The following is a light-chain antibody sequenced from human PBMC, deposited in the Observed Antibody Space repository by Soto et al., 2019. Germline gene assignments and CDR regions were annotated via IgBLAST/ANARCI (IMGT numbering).Light chain of an antibody. CDR3: TSYTSSNTLV. CDR1: SGDVGDYNY. J-gene: IGLJ2*01. Sequence: QSVLTQPASVSGSPGQSITISCTATSGDVGDYNYVSWYQQHPDKAPKLMIYDVTDRPSGVSNRFSGSKSGNTASLTISGLQAEDEADYYCTSYTSSNTLVFGGGTQLTVL. CDR2: DVT. V-gene: IGLV2-14*01.